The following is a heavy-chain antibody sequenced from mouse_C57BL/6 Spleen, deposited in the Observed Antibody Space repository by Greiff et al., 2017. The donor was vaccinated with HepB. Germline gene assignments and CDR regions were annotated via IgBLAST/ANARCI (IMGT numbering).Heavy chain of an antibody. V-gene: IGHV1-55*01. D-gene: IGHD3-3*01. Sequence: QVQLQQSGAELVKPGASVKMSCKASGYTFTSYWITWVKQRPGQGLEWIGDIYPGSGSTNYNEKFKSKATLTVDTSSSTAYMQLSSLTSEDSAVYYCARRGRGGFYFDYWGQGTTLTVSS. CDR1: GYTFTSYW. CDR3: ARRGRGGFYFDY. CDR2: IYPGSGST. J-gene: IGHJ2*01.